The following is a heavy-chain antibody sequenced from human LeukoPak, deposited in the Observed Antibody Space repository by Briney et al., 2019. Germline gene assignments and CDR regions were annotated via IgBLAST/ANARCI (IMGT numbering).Heavy chain of an antibody. V-gene: IGHV1-46*01. D-gene: IGHD6-19*01. CDR3: ARFAMLRRLTVAGQFGLDY. CDR2: INSSGGST. J-gene: IGHJ4*02. Sequence: ASVKVSCKASGYIFTSYNMYWVRQAPGQGLEWMVIINSSGGSTNYAQKFECRVTITRDTSTSTVYMELRSLRSENTAVYYCARFAMLRRLTVAGQFGLDYWGQGTLVTVSS. CDR1: GYIFTSYN.